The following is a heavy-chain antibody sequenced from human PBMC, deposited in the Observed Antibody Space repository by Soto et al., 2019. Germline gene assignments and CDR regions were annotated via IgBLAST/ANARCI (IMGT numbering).Heavy chain of an antibody. V-gene: IGHV4-59*01. Sequence: QVQLQESGPGLVKPSETLSLTCTVSGGSISSYYWSWIRQPPGKGLEWIGYIYYSGSTNYNPSLKSRVTISVDTSKNQFSLKLSSVTAADTAVYYCARGRTMVRGVSLYYFDYWGQGTLVTVSS. CDR1: GGSISSYY. CDR3: ARGRTMVRGVSLYYFDY. D-gene: IGHD3-10*01. J-gene: IGHJ4*02. CDR2: IYYSGST.